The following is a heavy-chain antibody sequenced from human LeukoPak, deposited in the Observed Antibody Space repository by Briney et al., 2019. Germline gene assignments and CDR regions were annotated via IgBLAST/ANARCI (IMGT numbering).Heavy chain of an antibody. Sequence: PSETLSLTCTVSGGSISSYYWSWIRQPPGKGLEWIGYIYYSGSTNYNPSLKSRVTISVDTSKNQFSLKLSSVTAADTAVYYCARGKDRTWATRARPYYYYYMDVWGKGTTVTVSS. J-gene: IGHJ6*03. D-gene: IGHD5-24*01. CDR3: ARGKDRTWATRARPYYYYYMDV. CDR1: GGSISSYY. V-gene: IGHV4-59*12. CDR2: IYYSGST.